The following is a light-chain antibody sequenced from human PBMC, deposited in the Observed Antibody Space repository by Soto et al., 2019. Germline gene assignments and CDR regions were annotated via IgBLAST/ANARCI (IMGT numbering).Light chain of an antibody. Sequence: QSVLTQPPSASGSPGQSLTISCAGTGSDVGAYKYVSWYQQHPGKAPKLIIYEVDKRPSGVPDRFSGSKSGNTASLTVSGLQAEDEADYYCSSYGGSYTSYVFGTGTKV. CDR3: SSYGGSYTSYV. J-gene: IGLJ1*01. CDR2: EVD. CDR1: GSDVGAYKY. V-gene: IGLV2-8*01.